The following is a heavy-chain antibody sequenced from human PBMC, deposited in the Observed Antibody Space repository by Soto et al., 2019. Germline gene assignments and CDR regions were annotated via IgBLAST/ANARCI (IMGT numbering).Heavy chain of an antibody. Sequence: EVQLLESGGGLVQPGESLRLSCAASGFTFSSYAMSWVRQAPGKGLEWVSVISGSDDSTYYADSVKGRFTISRDNSKKTLYLQTNSLRAEDTAVYYCAKRSSSTTFDYWGQGTLVTVSS. D-gene: IGHD6-6*01. CDR2: ISGSDDST. J-gene: IGHJ4*02. V-gene: IGHV3-23*01. CDR1: GFTFSSYA. CDR3: AKRSSSTTFDY.